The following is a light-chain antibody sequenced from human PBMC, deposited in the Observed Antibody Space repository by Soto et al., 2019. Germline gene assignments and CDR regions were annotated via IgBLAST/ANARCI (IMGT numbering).Light chain of an antibody. J-gene: IGKJ3*01. CDR2: DAS. CDR1: QSVSSY. CDR3: QQRINWPPFT. Sequence: EIVLTQSPATLSLSPGERATLSCRASQSVSSYLAWYQQKPGQAPRLLIYDASNRATGIPARFSGSGSVTHFTLSISSLEPEDFAVYYCQQRINWPPFTFGPGTKVDIK. V-gene: IGKV3-11*01.